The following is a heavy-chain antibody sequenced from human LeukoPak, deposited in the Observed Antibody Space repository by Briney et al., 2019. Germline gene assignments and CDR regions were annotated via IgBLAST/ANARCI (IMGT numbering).Heavy chain of an antibody. D-gene: IGHD2-2*01. V-gene: IGHV3-53*05. J-gene: IGHJ4*02. CDR3: AKGPLRGTAAAIDY. CDR1: GFTVSSNH. Sequence: PGGSLRLSCAASGFTVSSNHMSWVRQAPGKGLEWVSVIYSGGSTYYADSVKGRFTISRDNSTDTLWLQMDSLRTEDTAVYYCAKGPLRGTAAAIDYWGQGTLVTVSS. CDR2: IYSGGST.